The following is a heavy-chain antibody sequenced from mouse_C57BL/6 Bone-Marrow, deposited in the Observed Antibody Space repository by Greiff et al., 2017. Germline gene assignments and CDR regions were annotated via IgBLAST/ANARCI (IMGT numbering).Heavy chain of an antibody. CDR3: TRACYGYYAWFAY. V-gene: IGHV1-15*01. CDR1: GYTFTDYE. CDR2: IDPETGGT. D-gene: IGHD2-10*01. J-gene: IGHJ3*01. Sequence: VQLQQSGAELVRPGASVTLSCKASGYTFTDYEMHWVKQTPVHGLEWIGAIDPETGGTAYNQKFKGKAILTADKSSSTAYMELRSLTSEDSAVYYCTRACYGYYAWFAYWGQGTLVTVSA.